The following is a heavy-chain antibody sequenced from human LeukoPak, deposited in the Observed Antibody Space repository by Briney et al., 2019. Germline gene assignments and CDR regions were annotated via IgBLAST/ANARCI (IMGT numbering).Heavy chain of an antibody. D-gene: IGHD6-13*01. CDR1: GFTFNDYA. CDR3: AKGRSPTDSRGGYFDY. CDR2: ISWNSGSI. Sequence: PGGSPRLSCAASGFTFNDYAMHWVRQAPGKGLEWVSGISWNSGSIGYADSVRGRFTISRDNAKNSLYLQMNSLRAEDTALYYCAKGRSPTDSRGGYFDYWGQGTLVTVSS. V-gene: IGHV3-9*01. J-gene: IGHJ4*02.